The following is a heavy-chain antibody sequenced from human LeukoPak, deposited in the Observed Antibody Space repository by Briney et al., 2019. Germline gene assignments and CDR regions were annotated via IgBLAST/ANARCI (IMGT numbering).Heavy chain of an antibody. D-gene: IGHD3-22*01. CDR3: ATNSSGSALDY. CDR2: IYNIGST. CDR1: GASTNRRASANSYY. V-gene: IGHV4-61*05. J-gene: IGHJ4*02. Sequence: SETLSLTCTVSGASTNRRASANSYYWSWIRQVPGKGLEWIGNIYNIGSTTYKPSLRSRVTVSIDMSKKQLSLRLTSVTAADTAVYFCATNSSGSALDYWGQGILVTVSS.